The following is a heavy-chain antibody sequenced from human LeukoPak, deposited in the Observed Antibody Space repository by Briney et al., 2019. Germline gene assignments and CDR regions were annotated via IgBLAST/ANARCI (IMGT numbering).Heavy chain of an antibody. V-gene: IGHV4-31*03. CDR1: GGSISSGGYY. CDR3: ARDGSDYGAFDI. Sequence: SQTLSPTCTVSGGSISSGGYYWSWVRQHPGKGLEWIGYIYYSGSTYYNPSLKSRVTISVDTSKNQFSLKLSSVTAADTAVYYCARDGSDYGAFDIWGQGTMVTVSS. CDR2: IYYSGST. J-gene: IGHJ3*02. D-gene: IGHD4-17*01.